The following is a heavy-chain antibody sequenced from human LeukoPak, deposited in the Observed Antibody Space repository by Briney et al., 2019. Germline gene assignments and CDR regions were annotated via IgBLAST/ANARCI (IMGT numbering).Heavy chain of an antibody. CDR1: GFTFGDYA. D-gene: IGHD6-13*01. CDR3: VKAGTLNYYFDY. CDR2: ISWNSDSI. Sequence: GGSLRLSCEASGFTFGDYAMHWVRQAPGKGLEWVSGISWNSDSIGYADSVKGRFTISRDNAKNYLDLQMNSLRAEDTALYYCVKAGTLNYYFDYWGQGTLVTVSS. V-gene: IGHV3-9*01. J-gene: IGHJ4*02.